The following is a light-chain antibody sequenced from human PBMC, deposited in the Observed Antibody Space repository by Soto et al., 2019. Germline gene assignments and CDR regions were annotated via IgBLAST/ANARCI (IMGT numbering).Light chain of an antibody. CDR3: SSYTTTRTVV. CDR1: SSDIGGFNY. CDR2: NVS. J-gene: IGLJ2*01. Sequence: QSALTQPASVSGSPGQSITISCTGTSSDIGGFNYVSWYQHHPGKAPKLMIHNVSSRPSGVSDRFSGSKSGYTASPTISGLQAEDEADYYCSSYTTTRTVVFGGGTKLTVL. V-gene: IGLV2-14*03.